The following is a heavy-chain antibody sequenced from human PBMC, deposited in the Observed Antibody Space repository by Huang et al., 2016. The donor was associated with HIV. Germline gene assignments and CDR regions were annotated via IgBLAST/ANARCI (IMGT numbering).Heavy chain of an antibody. CDR1: GDTFSSYP. J-gene: IGHJ4*02. V-gene: IGHV1-69*01. CDR3: AREAEMATTPVDIDRFYY. D-gene: IGHD1-1*01. CDR2: IIPIFGTS. Sequence: QVQLVQSGAEVKKPGSSVKVSCKASGDTFSSYPVSWVRQAPGQGLEWMGGIIPIFGTSDYAQNFQGRLTITADESTSTCYMELNSLRSEDTAVYYCAREAEMATTPVDIDRFYYWGQGSLVTVSS.